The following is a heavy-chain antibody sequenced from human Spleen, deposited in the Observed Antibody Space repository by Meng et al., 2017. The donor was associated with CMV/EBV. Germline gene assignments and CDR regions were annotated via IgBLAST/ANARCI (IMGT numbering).Heavy chain of an antibody. V-gene: IGHV3-30-3*01. Sequence: GGSLRLSCAASGFTFSSYAMSWVRQAPGKGLEGVAVISYGVTNRYYADSVKGRFTISRDNSKNTLFLQMNSLRPQDTAVYYCARGGRGVYGLLSAFDVWGQGTKVTVSS. CDR3: ARGGRGVYGLLSAFDV. D-gene: IGHD2-8*01. CDR2: ISYGVTNR. J-gene: IGHJ3*01. CDR1: GFTFSSYA.